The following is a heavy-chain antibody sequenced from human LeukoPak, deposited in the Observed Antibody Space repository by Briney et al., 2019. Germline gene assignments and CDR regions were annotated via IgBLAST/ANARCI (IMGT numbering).Heavy chain of an antibody. D-gene: IGHD6-13*01. J-gene: IGHJ5*02. Sequence: RASVKVSCKASGYVFTSYYIHWVRQAPGQGLEWMAVINPSGGSTSYAQKFQGRVTMTRDTSISTAYMELSRLRSDDTAVYYCARDHWQQLVPTGDWFDPWGQGTLVTVSS. V-gene: IGHV1-46*01. CDR2: INPSGGST. CDR1: GYVFTSYY. CDR3: ARDHWQQLVPTGDWFDP.